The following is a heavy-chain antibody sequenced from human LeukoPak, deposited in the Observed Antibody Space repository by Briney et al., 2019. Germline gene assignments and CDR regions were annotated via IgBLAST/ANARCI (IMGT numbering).Heavy chain of an antibody. D-gene: IGHD3-22*01. J-gene: IGHJ4*02. CDR2: INPSGGST. CDR1: GYTFTSYY. CDR3: ARDLHAEVYDSSGYYYY. Sequence: ASVKASCKASGYTFTSYYMHWVRQAPGQGLEWMGIINPSGGSTSYAQKFQGRVTMTRDTSTSTVYMELSSLRSEDTAVYYCARDLHAEVYDSSGYYYYWGQGTLVTVSS. V-gene: IGHV1-46*01.